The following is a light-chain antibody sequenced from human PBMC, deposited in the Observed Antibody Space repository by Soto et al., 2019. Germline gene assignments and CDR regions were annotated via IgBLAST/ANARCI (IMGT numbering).Light chain of an antibody. CDR1: HSVSSNY. CDR2: GAS. Sequence: VLKKSPGTLSLKKEERATLYCRASHSVSSNYLAWYQQKPGQAPRRIIYGASSRATGIPDRFSGRGSGTDFTLTISILEPEASAVYYCQPHGSSPPALG. J-gene: IGKJ1*01. CDR3: QPHGSSPPA. V-gene: IGKV3-20*01.